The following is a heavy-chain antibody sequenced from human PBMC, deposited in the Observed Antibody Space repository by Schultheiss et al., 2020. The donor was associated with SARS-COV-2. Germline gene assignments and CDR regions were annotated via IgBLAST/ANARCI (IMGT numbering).Heavy chain of an antibody. CDR2: ISSSSSTI. CDR3: ARASYYYDSSGYYSNYYYMDV. V-gene: IGHV3-48*01. Sequence: GESLKISCAASGFTFSSYSMNWVRQAPGKGLEWVSYISSSSSTIYYADSVKGRFTISRDNAKNSLYLQMNSLRAEDTAVYYCARASYYYDSSGYYSNYYYMDVWGKGTTVTVSS. D-gene: IGHD3-22*01. CDR1: GFTFSSYS. J-gene: IGHJ6*03.